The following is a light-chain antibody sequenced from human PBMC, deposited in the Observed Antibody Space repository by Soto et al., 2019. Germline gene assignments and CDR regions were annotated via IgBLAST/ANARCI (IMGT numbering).Light chain of an antibody. V-gene: IGKV1-12*01. Sequence: DIQMTQSPSSVSASVGDRVTITCRASQGISTWLAWYQQKPGKVPKLLIYGASSLQTGVPSRFSGSGSGTDFTITISSLQAEDFATYYCQHASSLPHTFGQGTKLEIK. CDR2: GAS. CDR1: QGISTW. J-gene: IGKJ2*01. CDR3: QHASSLPHT.